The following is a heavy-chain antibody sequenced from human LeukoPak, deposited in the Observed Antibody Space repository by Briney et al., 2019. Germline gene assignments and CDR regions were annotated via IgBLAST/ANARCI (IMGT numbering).Heavy chain of an antibody. D-gene: IGHD1-26*01. CDR1: GDSISSSSYY. Sequence: ETLSLTCTVSGDSISSSSYYWGWIRQPPGKGLEWIGSIYYSGSTYYNPSLKSRVTISVDTSKNQFSLKLSSVTAADTAVYYCARLIVGANFDYWGQGTLVTVSS. J-gene: IGHJ4*02. CDR3: ARLIVGANFDY. CDR2: IYYSGST. V-gene: IGHV4-39*01.